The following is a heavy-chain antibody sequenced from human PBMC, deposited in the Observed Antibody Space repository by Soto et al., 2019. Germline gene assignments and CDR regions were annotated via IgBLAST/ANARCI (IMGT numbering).Heavy chain of an antibody. CDR2: INAGNGNT. Sequence: ASVKVSCKASGYTFTSYAMHWERQAPGQRLEWMGWINAGNGNTKYSQKFQGRVTITRDTSASTAYMELSSLRSEDTAVYYCARGLDCSSTSCYHDDWFDPWGQGTLVTVSS. CDR1: GYTFTSYA. J-gene: IGHJ5*02. CDR3: ARGLDCSSTSCYHDDWFDP. D-gene: IGHD2-2*01. V-gene: IGHV1-3*01.